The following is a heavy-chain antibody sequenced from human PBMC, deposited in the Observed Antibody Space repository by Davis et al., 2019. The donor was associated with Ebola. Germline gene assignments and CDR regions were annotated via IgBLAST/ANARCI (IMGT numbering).Heavy chain of an antibody. V-gene: IGHV1-69*13. J-gene: IGHJ4*02. CDR3: ARAGSHYDFWSGYYFDY. Sequence: SVKVSCKASGGTFSSYAISWVRQAPGQGLEWMGGIIPIFGTANYAQKFQGRVTITADESTSTAYMELSSLRSEDTAVYYCARAGSHYDFWSGYYFDYWGQGTLVTVSS. CDR2: IIPIFGTA. CDR1: GGTFSSYA. D-gene: IGHD3-3*01.